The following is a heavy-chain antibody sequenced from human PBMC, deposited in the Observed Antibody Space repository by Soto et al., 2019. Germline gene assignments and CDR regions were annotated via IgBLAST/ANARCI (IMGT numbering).Heavy chain of an antibody. CDR3: ARAHYYDSSGYSQH. J-gene: IGHJ1*01. CDR2: ISAYNGNT. Sequence: ASVKVSCKASGYTFTSYGISWVRQAPGQGLEWMGWISAYNGNTNYAQKLQGRVTMTTDTSTSTAYMELRSLRSDDTAVYYCARAHYYDSSGYSQHWGQGTLVTVSS. D-gene: IGHD3-22*01. V-gene: IGHV1-18*01. CDR1: GYTFTSYG.